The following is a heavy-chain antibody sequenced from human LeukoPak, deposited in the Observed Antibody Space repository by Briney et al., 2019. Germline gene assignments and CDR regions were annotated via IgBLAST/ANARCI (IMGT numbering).Heavy chain of an antibody. CDR3: ARDRGESYIDY. D-gene: IGHD3-10*01. V-gene: IGHV3-33*01. CDR2: IWYDGSNK. Sequence: GGSLRLSCAASGFTFSSYGMHWVRQAPGKGLQWVAFIWYDGSNKYYADSVKGRFTISRDNSKNTLYLQINSLRAEDTAVYYCARDRGESYIDYWGQGSPLTVSS. J-gene: IGHJ4*03. CDR1: GFTFSSYG.